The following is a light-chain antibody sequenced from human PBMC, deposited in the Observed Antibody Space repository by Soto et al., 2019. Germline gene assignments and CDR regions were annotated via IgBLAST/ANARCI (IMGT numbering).Light chain of an antibody. CDR2: AAS. CDR3: LQDYNHPVT. J-gene: IGKJ2*01. Sequence: AIQMTQSPSSLSASVGDRVTITCRASQGIRNDLGWYQQKPGKAPKLLIYAASSLQSGVPSRFSGSGSGTDFTLTISSLQPDDFALYYCLQDYNHPVTFGQGTKLEIK. V-gene: IGKV1-6*01. CDR1: QGIRND.